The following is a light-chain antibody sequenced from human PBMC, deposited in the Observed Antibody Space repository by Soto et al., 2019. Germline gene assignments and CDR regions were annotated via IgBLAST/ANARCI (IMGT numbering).Light chain of an antibody. V-gene: IGKV3-15*01. CDR3: QQANSFPIT. Sequence: EVVLTQSPATLSVSPGERATLSCRASQTVSRSLAWYQQKPGQAPRLLIYGASTRATGIPGRFSGSGSGTDFTLTISSLQPEDCAIYFCQQANSFPITFGQGTRLEIK. CDR2: GAS. CDR1: QTVSRS. J-gene: IGKJ5*01.